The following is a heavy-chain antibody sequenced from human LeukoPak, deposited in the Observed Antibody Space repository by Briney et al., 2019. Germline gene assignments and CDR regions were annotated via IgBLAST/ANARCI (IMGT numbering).Heavy chain of an antibody. D-gene: IGHD6-13*01. J-gene: IGHJ5*02. CDR2: MNPNSGNT. V-gene: IGHV1-8*01. CDR1: DYTFTSYD. Sequence: ASVKVSCKASDYTFTSYDINWVRQATGQGLEWMGWMNPNSGNTGYAQKFQGRVTMTRNTSISTAYMELSSLTSEDTAVYYCARRLAATGAGNWFDPWGQGTLVTVSS. CDR3: ARRLAATGAGNWFDP.